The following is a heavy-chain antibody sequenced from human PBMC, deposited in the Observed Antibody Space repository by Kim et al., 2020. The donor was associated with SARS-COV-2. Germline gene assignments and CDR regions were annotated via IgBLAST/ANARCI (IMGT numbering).Heavy chain of an antibody. D-gene: IGHD6-19*01. CDR3: AREIGLGSIAVAGRGLD. Sequence: GGSLRLSCAASGFTFSSYSMNWVRQAPGKGLEWVSYISSSSSTIYYADSVKGRFTISRDNAKNSLYLQMNSLRDEDTAVYYCAREIGLGSIAVAGRGLDWGQGTLVTVSS. CDR2: ISSSSSTI. J-gene: IGHJ4*02. V-gene: IGHV3-48*02. CDR1: GFTFSSYS.